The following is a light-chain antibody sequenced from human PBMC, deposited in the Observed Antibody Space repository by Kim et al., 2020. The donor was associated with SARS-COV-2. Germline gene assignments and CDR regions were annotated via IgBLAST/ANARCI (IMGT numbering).Light chain of an antibody. Sequence: SVSPGQTGSITCSGDKLGDKYACWYQQKQGQSPVLVIYQDSKRPSGIPERFSSSNSGNTATLTISGTQAMDEADYYCQAWDSSTVVFGGGTQLTVL. CDR3: QAWDSSTVV. V-gene: IGLV3-1*01. CDR1: KLGDKY. J-gene: IGLJ2*01. CDR2: QDS.